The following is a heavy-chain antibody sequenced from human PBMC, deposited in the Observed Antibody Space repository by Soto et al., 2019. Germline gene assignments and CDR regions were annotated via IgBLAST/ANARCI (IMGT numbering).Heavy chain of an antibody. CDR2: IYHSGST. J-gene: IGHJ4*02. V-gene: IGHV4-4*02. D-gene: IGHD4-17*01. CDR1: GGSISSDNW. Sequence: QVQLQGSGPGLVKPSGTLSLTCAVSGGSISSDNWWSWVRQPPGKGLEWIGEIYHSGSTNYNPSLKNRVTISIDNSKNQFPLERTSVAAADTAVYYCARSTVTEDCWGQGALVTVSS. CDR3: ARSTVTEDC.